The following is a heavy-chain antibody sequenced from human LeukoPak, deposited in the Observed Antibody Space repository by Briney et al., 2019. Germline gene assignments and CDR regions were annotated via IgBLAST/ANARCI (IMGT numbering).Heavy chain of an antibody. D-gene: IGHD6-19*01. CDR2: IYTSGST. V-gene: IGHV4-61*02. Sequence: SQTLSLTCAVSGGSISSGGYYWSWIRQPAGKGLEWIGRIYTSGSTNYNPSLKSRVTMSVDTSKNQFSLKLSSVTAADTAVYYCARLAVAGMFDYWGQGTLVTVSS. J-gene: IGHJ4*02. CDR3: ARLAVAGMFDY. CDR1: GGSISSGGYY.